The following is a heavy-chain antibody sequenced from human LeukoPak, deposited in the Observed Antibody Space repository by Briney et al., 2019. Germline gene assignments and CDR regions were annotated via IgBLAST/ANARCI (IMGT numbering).Heavy chain of an antibody. V-gene: IGHV3-33*08. CDR1: GFTFSSYG. Sequence: GGSLRLSCAASGFTFSSYGMHWVRQAPGKGLEWVALIWYDGGNKYFADSVKGRFTISRDNSQNTLYLQMNSLRAEDTAVYYCARVNTNYYVPVNYGMDVWGQGTTVTVSS. CDR3: ARVNTNYYVPVNYGMDV. CDR2: IWYDGGNK. J-gene: IGHJ6*02. D-gene: IGHD3-16*01.